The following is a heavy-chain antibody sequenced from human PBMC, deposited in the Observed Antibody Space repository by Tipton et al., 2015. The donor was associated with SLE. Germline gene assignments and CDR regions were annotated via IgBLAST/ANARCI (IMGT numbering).Heavy chain of an antibody. CDR1: GASVSSFC. CDR3: TRGGRGDGANPFDP. V-gene: IGHV4-59*02. CDR2: VCNSVST. Sequence: TLSLTCTVSGASVSSFCWNWIRQSPGKGLEWIACVCNSVSTNYDPSLKSRGTISVDTSKNHFSLELTSVTVADTAVYYCTRGGRGDGANPFDPWGQGTLVTVSS. J-gene: IGHJ5*02. D-gene: IGHD4/OR15-4a*01.